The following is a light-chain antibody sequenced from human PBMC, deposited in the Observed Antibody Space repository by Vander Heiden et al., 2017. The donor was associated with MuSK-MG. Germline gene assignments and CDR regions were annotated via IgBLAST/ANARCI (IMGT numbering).Light chain of an antibody. CDR2: GTS. CDR1: QTVKTS. J-gene: IGKJ2*01. CDR3: QQYTIWPPEYT. Sequence: EMVLMQSPATLSVSPGEGATLSCRASQTVKTSLAWYQQKPGQPPRLLIYGTSIRATGIPARFSGSGSGTEFTLTISSLQSEDFAVYYCQQYTIWPPEYTFGQGTKLXFK. V-gene: IGKV3-15*01.